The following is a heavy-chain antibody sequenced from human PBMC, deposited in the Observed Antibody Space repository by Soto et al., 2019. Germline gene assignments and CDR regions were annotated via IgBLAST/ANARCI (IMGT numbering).Heavy chain of an antibody. J-gene: IGHJ4*02. CDR1: GFTFSSYA. Sequence: GGSLRLSCAASGFTFSSYAMHWVRQAPGKGLEGVAVISYDGSNKYYADSVKGRFTISRDKSKNTLYLQMNSLRAEDTAVYYCARGYYYDSSGYPDYWGQGTLFTVSS. CDR2: ISYDGSNK. V-gene: IGHV3-30-3*01. D-gene: IGHD3-22*01. CDR3: ARGYYYDSSGYPDY.